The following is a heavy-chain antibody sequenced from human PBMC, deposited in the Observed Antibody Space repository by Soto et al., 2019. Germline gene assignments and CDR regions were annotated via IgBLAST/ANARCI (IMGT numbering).Heavy chain of an antibody. D-gene: IGHD2-15*01. Sequence: SETLSLTCSVSGDSISTVDYFWAWIRQPPGQALEYIGYIYKSATTYYNPSFGSRVAISLDTSKSQFSLNVTSVTAADTAVYFCARGRYCLTGRCFPNWFESWGQGTLVTVSS. V-gene: IGHV4-30-4*01. J-gene: IGHJ5*01. CDR3: ARGRYCLTGRCFPNWFES. CDR2: IYKSATT. CDR1: GDSISTVDYF.